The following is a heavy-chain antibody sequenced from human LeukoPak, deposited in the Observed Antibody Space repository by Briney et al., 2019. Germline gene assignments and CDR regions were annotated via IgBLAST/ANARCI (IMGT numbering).Heavy chain of an antibody. Sequence: PGGSLKLSCAASGFTFSSYSMNWVRQAPGKGLEWVSSISSSSSYIYYADSVKGRFTISRDNAKNSLYLQMNSLRAEDTAVYYCTRDLGVATIGTDAFDIWGQGTMVTVSS. J-gene: IGHJ3*02. CDR1: GFTFSSYS. V-gene: IGHV3-21*01. CDR2: ISSSSSYI. CDR3: TRDLGVATIGTDAFDI. D-gene: IGHD5-24*01.